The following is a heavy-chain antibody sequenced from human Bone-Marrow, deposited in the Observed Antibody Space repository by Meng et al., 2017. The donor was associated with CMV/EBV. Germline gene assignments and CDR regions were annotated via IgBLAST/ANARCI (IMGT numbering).Heavy chain of an antibody. Sequence: GESLKISCAASGFTFSSYAMSWVRQAPGKGLEWVSAISGSGGSTYYADSVKGRFTISRDNSKNTLYLQMNSLRAEDTAVYYCAKDYCTNGVCYNHSVPDLSRRGIAAAGAFDYWGQGTLVTVSS. CDR1: GFTFSSYA. CDR3: AKDYCTNGVCYNHSVPDLSRRGIAAAGAFDY. J-gene: IGHJ4*02. D-gene: IGHD2-8*01. CDR2: ISGSGGST. V-gene: IGHV3-23*01.